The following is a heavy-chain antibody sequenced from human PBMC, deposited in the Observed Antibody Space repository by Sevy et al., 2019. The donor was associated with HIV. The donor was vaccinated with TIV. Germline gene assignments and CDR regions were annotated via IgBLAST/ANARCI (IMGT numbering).Heavy chain of an antibody. J-gene: IGHJ5*02. V-gene: IGHV4-34*01. CDR3: ARARITMVRGVPKTNRFDP. CDR2: INHSGST. Sequence: SETLSLTCAVYGGSFTGYYWSWIRQPPGKGLEWIGEINHSGSTNYNPSLKSRVTISVDTSKNQFSLKLSSVTAADTAVYYCARARITMVRGVPKTNRFDPWGQGTLVTVSS. CDR1: GGSFTGYY. D-gene: IGHD3-10*01.